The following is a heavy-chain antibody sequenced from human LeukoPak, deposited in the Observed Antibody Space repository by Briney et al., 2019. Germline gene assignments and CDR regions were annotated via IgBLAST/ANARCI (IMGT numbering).Heavy chain of an antibody. CDR1: GYTFTSYG. CDR2: ISAYNSNT. D-gene: IGHD5-18*01. V-gene: IGHV1-18*01. CDR3: ARGGQLLSDTAMVPSYYYYGMDV. J-gene: IGHJ6*02. Sequence: ASVKVSCKASGYTFTSYGISWVRQSPGQGLEWMGWISAYNSNTNYAQKRQGRVTMTTDTSTSTAYMELRSLRSDDTAVYYCARGGQLLSDTAMVPSYYYYGMDVWGQGTTVTVSS.